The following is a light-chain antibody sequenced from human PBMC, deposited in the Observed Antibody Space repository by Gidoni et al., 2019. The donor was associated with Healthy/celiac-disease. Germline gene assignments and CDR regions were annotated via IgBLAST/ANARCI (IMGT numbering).Light chain of an antibody. CDR2: EVS. J-gene: IGLJ1*01. CDR1: SSDVGGYNY. V-gene: IGLV2-14*01. CDR3: SSYTSSSSPDV. Sequence: SALPPPASLSGSPGQSINTSCTGTSSDVGGYNYVSWYQQHPGKAPKLMIDEVSKRPSGVSNRFSGSKSGNTASLTIAGLQAEDEADYYCSSYTSSSSPDVFGTGTKVTVL.